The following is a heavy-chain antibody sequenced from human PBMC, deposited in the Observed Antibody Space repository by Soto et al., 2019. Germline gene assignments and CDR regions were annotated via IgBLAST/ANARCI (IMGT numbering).Heavy chain of an antibody. J-gene: IGHJ4*02. Sequence: GRSLRLSCAPSVFTFTRYSMNWVRQPPGKGLEWVSSISSTTNYIYYGDSMKGRFTISRDNSKNSQYLEMNSLRAEDTAVYYCARESEDLTSNFDYWGQGTLVTVS. CDR3: ARESEDLTSNFDY. CDR1: VFTFTRYS. V-gene: IGHV3-21*06. CDR2: ISSTTNYI.